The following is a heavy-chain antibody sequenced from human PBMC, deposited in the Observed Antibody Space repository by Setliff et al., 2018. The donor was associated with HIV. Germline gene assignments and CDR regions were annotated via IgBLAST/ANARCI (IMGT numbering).Heavy chain of an antibody. D-gene: IGHD3-16*01. CDR3: ARGNNDYVYLDY. V-gene: IGHV4-59*01. Sequence: SETLSLTCTVSGGSISNYYWNWIRQSPGKGLEWIGYIYYSESADYNYNPSLKSRVTISVDTSKSQFSLKLSSVTAAGTAVYYCARGNNDYVYLDYWGQGALVTVSS. CDR2: IYYSESADY. CDR1: GGSISNYY. J-gene: IGHJ4*02.